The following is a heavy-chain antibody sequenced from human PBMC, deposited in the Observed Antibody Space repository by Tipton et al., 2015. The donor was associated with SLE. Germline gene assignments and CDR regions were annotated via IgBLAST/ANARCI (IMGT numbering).Heavy chain of an antibody. V-gene: IGHV4-38-2*01. CDR1: GNAISRGTY. J-gene: IGHJ4*02. Sequence: TLSLTCAVSGNAISRGTYWGWIRQPPGKALEWIGSIFQSGSTHFNPSLKSRVSISVDTSKNQFSLKLSPVTAADTAVYYCATEWYSSTSFDYWGQGTRVTVS. D-gene: IGHD6-13*01. CDR3: ATEWYSSTSFDY. CDR2: IFQSGST.